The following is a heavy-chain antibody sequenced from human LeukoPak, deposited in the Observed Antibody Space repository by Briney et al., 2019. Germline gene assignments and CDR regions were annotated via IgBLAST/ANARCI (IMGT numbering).Heavy chain of an antibody. Sequence: VASVKVSCKASGYPFTGYYLHWVRQAPEQGVEWVGRINHNTGVSDYAQKFQGRVTMPRDTPINTAYMELNRLRSDDTAVYYCAREVGYSTSWYGRFDPWGQGTLVTVSS. CDR2: INHNTGVS. CDR1: GYPFTGYY. D-gene: IGHD2-2*01. CDR3: AREVGYSTSWYGRFDP. V-gene: IGHV1-2*06. J-gene: IGHJ5*02.